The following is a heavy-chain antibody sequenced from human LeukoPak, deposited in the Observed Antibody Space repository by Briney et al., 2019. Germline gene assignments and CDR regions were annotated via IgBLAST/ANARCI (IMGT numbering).Heavy chain of an antibody. Sequence: GESLKISFKASGFPFTNLWIGWVRQIPGKGLGLVGIIYRGGSNPRFNPSFQGQVPYPVDKSLSPAYLQWSNLKASGTARYYWARLQWLGQDLAYPGRDYWRQGTLVSVSS. V-gene: IGHV5-51*01. CDR3: ARLQWLGQDLAYPGRDY. D-gene: IGHD6-19*01. CDR2: IYRGGSNP. CDR1: GFPFTNLW. J-gene: IGHJ4*02.